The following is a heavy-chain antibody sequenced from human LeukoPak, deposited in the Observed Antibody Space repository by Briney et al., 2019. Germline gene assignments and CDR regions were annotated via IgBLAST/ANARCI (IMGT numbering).Heavy chain of an antibody. D-gene: IGHD1-1*01. CDR1: GFTFSSYT. V-gene: IGHV3-21*06. CDR3: SRAPAETGAATGTFGY. CDR2: ISSSSSYI. Sequence: GGSLRLSCAASGFTFSSYTMKWVRQAPGKGLEWVSSISSSSSYIYYADSVKGRFTISRDNAKNSLFLRMNSLRDEDTAMYFCSRAPAETGAATGTFGYWGQGTLVTVSS. J-gene: IGHJ4*02.